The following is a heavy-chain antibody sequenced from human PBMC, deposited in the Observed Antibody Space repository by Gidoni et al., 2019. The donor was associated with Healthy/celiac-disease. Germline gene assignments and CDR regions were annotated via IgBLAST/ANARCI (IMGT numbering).Heavy chain of an antibody. Sequence: DVQLVESEGGLVKPGGSLRLSCAASAFTFINAWMSLFLPAPGKGLEGGGRIKSKTDGGTTDYAGPVKGRFTVSRDDSKNTLYLQMNSLKTEDTAVYYCTTSCITGTTFFHQGGYYFDYWGQGTLVTVSS. CDR2: IKSKTDGGTT. V-gene: IGHV3-15*01. CDR3: TTSCITGTTFFHQGGYYFDY. CDR1: AFTFINAW. D-gene: IGHD1-7*01. J-gene: IGHJ4*02.